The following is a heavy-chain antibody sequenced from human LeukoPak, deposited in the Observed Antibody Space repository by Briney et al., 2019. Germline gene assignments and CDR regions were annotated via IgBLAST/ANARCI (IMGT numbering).Heavy chain of an antibody. D-gene: IGHD3-9*01. V-gene: IGHV1-18*01. CDR2: ISTYNGNT. Sequence: ASVKVSCKASGYTFINYGISWVRQAPGQGLEWMGWISTYNGNTNYAQKFQGRVTMTTDTSTSTAYMELRSLRSDDTAVYYCARPPSDNLLTGSLYYFDNWGQGTLVTVSS. CDR1: GYTFINYG. CDR3: ARPPSDNLLTGSLYYFDN. J-gene: IGHJ4*02.